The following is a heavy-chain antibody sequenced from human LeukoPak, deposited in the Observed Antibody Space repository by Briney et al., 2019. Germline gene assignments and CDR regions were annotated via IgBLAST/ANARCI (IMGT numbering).Heavy chain of an antibody. Sequence: GGSLRLSCAASGFTFSSYGMHWVRQAPGKGLEWVADIWYDGSNKYYADSVKGRFTISRDNSKNTLYLQMNSLRAEDTAVYYRARELYYYDSSGYSSSFDYWGQGTLVTVSS. J-gene: IGHJ4*02. CDR1: GFTFSSYG. CDR3: ARELYYYDSSGYSSSFDY. CDR2: IWYDGSNK. D-gene: IGHD3-22*01. V-gene: IGHV3-33*01.